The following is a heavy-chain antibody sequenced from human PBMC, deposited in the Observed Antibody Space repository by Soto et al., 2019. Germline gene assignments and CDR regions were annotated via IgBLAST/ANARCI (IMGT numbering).Heavy chain of an antibody. D-gene: IGHD1-26*01. V-gene: IGHV3-23*01. CDR2: IGDSGAST. CDR3: AKGVELDV. CDR1: GFSFSSFV. Sequence: EVLLLESGGGLVQPGGSLRLSCEASGFSFSSFVMNWVRQAPGKGLEWVSAIGDSGASTYYADSVKGRFTISRDNSRNTPYLQLNSLRAEDTGVYYCAKGVELDVWGNGTTVTVSS. J-gene: IGHJ6*04.